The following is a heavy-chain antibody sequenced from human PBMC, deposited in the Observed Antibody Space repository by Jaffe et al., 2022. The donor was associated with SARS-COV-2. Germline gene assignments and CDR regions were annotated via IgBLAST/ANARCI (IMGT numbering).Heavy chain of an antibody. CDR1: GGSISSYY. J-gene: IGHJ6*02. D-gene: IGHD3-10*01. CDR2: IYTSGST. V-gene: IGHV4-4*07. CDR3: ARDLGESPRSYGSGSYYYGMDV. Sequence: QVQLQESGPGLVKPSETLSLTCTVSGGSISSYYWSWIRQPAGKGLEWIGRIYTSGSTNYNPSLKSRVTMSVDTSKNQFSLKLSSVTAADTAVYYCARDLGESPRSYGSGSYYYGMDVWGQGTTVTVSS.